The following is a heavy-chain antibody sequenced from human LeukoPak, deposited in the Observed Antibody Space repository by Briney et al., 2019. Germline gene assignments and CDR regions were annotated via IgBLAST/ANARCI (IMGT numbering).Heavy chain of an antibody. CDR3: ATPDTAMAQGYFDL. CDR2: IYYSGST. Sequence: PSETLSLTCAVYGGSFSGYYWGWIRQPPGKGLEWIGSIYYSGSTYYNPSLKSRVTISVDTSKNQFSLKLSSVTAADTAVYYCATPDTAMAQGYFDLWGRGTLVTVSS. J-gene: IGHJ2*01. V-gene: IGHV4-39*01. CDR1: GGSFSGYY. D-gene: IGHD5-18*01.